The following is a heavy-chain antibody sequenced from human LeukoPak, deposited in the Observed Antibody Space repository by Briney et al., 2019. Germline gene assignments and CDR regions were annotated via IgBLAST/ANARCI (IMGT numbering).Heavy chain of an antibody. V-gene: IGHV4-59*01. CDR2: IYYSGST. CDR3: ARAVGDLGNILTGYPYHFDY. CDR1: GGSISSYY. Sequence: SETLSLTCTVSGGSISSYYWSWIRQPPGKGLEWIGYIYYSGSTNYNPSLKSRVTISVDTPKNQFSLKLSSVTAADTAVYYCARAVGDLGNILTGYPYHFDYWGQGTLVTVSS. J-gene: IGHJ4*02. D-gene: IGHD3-9*01.